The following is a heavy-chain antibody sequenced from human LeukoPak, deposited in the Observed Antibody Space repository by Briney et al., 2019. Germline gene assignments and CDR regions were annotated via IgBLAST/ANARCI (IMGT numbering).Heavy chain of an antibody. V-gene: IGHV3-21*04. D-gene: IGHD6-6*01. CDR2: LSSSSSYI. CDR1: GFTFSSYS. J-gene: IGHJ4*02. Sequence: PGGSLRLSCAASGFTFSSYSMNWVRQAPGKGLEWVSYLSSSSSYIYYADSVKGRFTISRDNAKNSLFLQMNSLRAEDTAVYFCARYSGSSLDYWGQGTLVTVSS. CDR3: ARYSGSSLDY.